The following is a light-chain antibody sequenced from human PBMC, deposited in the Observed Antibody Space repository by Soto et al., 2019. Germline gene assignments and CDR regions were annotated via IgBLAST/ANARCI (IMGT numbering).Light chain of an antibody. CDR3: STYTTSGTRYV. J-gene: IGLJ1*01. V-gene: IGLV2-14*03. CDR2: DVS. Sequence: QSALAQPASVSGSPGQSITISCTGTSSDIGANNYVSWYRHHPGEAPKLIIFDVSYRPSGVSNRFSGSKSGNTASLTISGLQADDESYYYCSTYTTSGTRYVFGTGTKVTVL. CDR1: SSDIGANNY.